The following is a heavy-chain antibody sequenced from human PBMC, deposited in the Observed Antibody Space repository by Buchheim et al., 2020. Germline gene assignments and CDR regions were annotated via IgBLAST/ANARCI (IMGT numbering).Heavy chain of an antibody. CDR2: IYYSGST. V-gene: IGHV4-30-4*01. CDR1: GGSISSGDYY. CDR3: ARDPRGLDYDSSGYPGD. D-gene: IGHD3-22*01. J-gene: IGHJ4*02. Sequence: QVQLQESGPGLVKPSQTLSLTCTVSGGSISSGDYYWSWIRQPPGKGLEWIGYIYYSGSTYYNPSLKIRVTISVETSKNQFSLKLSSVTAADTAVYYCARDPRGLDYDSSGYPGDWGQGTL.